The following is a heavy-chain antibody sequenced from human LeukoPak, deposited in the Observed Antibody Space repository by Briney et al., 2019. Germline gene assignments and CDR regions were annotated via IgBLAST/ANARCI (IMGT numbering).Heavy chain of an antibody. Sequence: PSETLSLTCAVSGGSISSSNWWSWVRQPPGKGLEWIGEIYHSGSTNYNPSLKSRVTISVDKSKNQFSLKLSSVTAADTAVYYCARSRHTVVVTAIPRYWYFDLWGRGTLVTVSS. CDR1: GGSISSSNW. V-gene: IGHV4-4*02. J-gene: IGHJ2*01. CDR3: ARSRHTVVVTAIPRYWYFDL. CDR2: IYHSGST. D-gene: IGHD2-21*02.